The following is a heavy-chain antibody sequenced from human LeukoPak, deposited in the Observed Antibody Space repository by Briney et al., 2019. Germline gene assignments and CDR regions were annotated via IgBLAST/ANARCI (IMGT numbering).Heavy chain of an antibody. Sequence: ASVKVSCKASGYTFSSYGISRVRQAPGQGLEWMGWISAYSGNTHYAQKFQGRVTMTTDTSTTTAYMELRGLRSDDTAVYYCARVISSSLNYWGQGTLVTVSS. CDR2: ISAYSGNT. V-gene: IGHV1-18*01. D-gene: IGHD6-13*01. CDR1: GYTFSSYG. J-gene: IGHJ4*02. CDR3: ARVISSSLNY.